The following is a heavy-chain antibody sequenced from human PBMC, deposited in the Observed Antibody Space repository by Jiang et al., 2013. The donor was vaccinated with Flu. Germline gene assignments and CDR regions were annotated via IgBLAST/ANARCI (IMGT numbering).Heavy chain of an antibody. CDR1: GYKFTDYW. Sequence: QLVESAAEVEKPGESLNISCQAFGYKFTDYWIAWVRQQPGKGLEWMGIIYPGDSDTKYGPSFQGQVTISVDKSIGTASLQWSSLKASDTAMYYCARRGRAVPGTRGGTDLWGQGTLVTVYS. CDR3: ARRGRAVPGTRGGTDL. D-gene: IGHD6-19*01. V-gene: IGHV5-51*01. CDR2: IYPGDSDT. J-gene: IGHJ5*02.